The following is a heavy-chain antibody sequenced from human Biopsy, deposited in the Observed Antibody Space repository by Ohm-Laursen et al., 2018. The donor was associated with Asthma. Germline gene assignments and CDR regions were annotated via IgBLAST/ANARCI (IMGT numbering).Heavy chain of an antibody. CDR1: GCSMTPTSHY. CDR3: ARRITIFGVVQKDHGMDA. J-gene: IGHJ6*02. V-gene: IGHV4-39*01. D-gene: IGHD3-3*01. Sequence: GTLSLTCPVSGCSMTPTSHYWDWIRQAPGKGLEWIGDISYGGKTSYNPSLKNRVTISRDTSKNQFSLRLTSVTAADTAVYFCARRITIFGVVQKDHGMDAWGQGTTVSVSS. CDR2: ISYGGKT.